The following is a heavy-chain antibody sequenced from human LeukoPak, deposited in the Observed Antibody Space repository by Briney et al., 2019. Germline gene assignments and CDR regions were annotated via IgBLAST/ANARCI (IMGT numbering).Heavy chain of an antibody. CDR2: VSAYNGNT. CDR1: GGTFSSYA. J-gene: IGHJ5*02. D-gene: IGHD2-21*01. Sequence: GASVKVSCKASGGTFSSYAISWVRQAPGQGLEWMGWVSAYNGNTNYAQKLQGRVTMTTDTSTSTAYMELRSLRSDDTAVYYCARFAQVDWFDPWGQGTLVTVSS. V-gene: IGHV1-18*01. CDR3: ARFAQVDWFDP.